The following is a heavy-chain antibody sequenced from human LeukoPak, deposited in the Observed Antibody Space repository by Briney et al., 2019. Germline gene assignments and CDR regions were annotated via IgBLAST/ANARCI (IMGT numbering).Heavy chain of an antibody. CDR1: GYTFTGYY. CDR3: ARVRPYTIFGVVIKSDFDY. J-gene: IGHJ4*02. D-gene: IGHD3-3*01. V-gene: IGHV1-2*02. CDR2: INPNSGGT. Sequence: ASVTVSCKASGYTFTGYYMHWVRQAPGQGLEWMGWINPNSGGTNYAQKFQGRVTMTRDTSISTAYMELSRLRSDDTAVYYCARVRPYTIFGVVIKSDFDYWGQGTLVTVSS.